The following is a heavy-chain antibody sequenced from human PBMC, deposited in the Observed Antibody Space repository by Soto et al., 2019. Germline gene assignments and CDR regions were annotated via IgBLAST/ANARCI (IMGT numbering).Heavy chain of an antibody. CDR3: AKEHPPYSSGLSGMDV. Sequence: GASVKVSCKASGYTFTSYAMHWVRQAPGQRLEWMGWINAGNGNTKYSQKFQGRVTITRDTSASTAYMGLSSLRSEDTAVYYCAKEHPPYSSGLSGMDVWGQGTTVTVSS. V-gene: IGHV1-3*01. CDR1: GYTFTSYA. CDR2: INAGNGNT. J-gene: IGHJ6*02. D-gene: IGHD6-19*01.